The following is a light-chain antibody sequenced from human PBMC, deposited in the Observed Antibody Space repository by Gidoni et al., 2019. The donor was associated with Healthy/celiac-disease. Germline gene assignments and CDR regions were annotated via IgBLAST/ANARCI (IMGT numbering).Light chain of an antibody. CDR3: QQYNNWPLFT. Sequence: EMAMTQSQATLSVSPGERATLSCRASQSVSSNLAWYQKKPGQAPRLLIYGAYTRATGIPARFSGSGSGTEFTLTISSLQSEDFAVYYCQQYNNWPLFTFGPGTKVDIK. V-gene: IGKV3-15*01. CDR1: QSVSSN. J-gene: IGKJ3*01. CDR2: GAY.